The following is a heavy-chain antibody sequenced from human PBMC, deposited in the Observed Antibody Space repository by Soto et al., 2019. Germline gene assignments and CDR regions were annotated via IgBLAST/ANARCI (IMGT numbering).Heavy chain of an antibody. Sequence: PSETLSLTCTVSGDAISSGGYSWNWIRQPPGKGLEWIGYTYYTGGATYNPSLKSRVTISVDTSKNQFSLKMTSNCARDQRDGYWFDPWGQGTLVTSPQ. CDR1: GDAISSGGYS. J-gene: IGHJ5*02. CDR3: FDP. D-gene: IGHD3-10*01. CDR2: TYYTGGA. V-gene: IGHV4-30-2*01.